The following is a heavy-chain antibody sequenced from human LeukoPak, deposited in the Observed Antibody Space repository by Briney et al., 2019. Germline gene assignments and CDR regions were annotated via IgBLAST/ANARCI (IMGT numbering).Heavy chain of an antibody. D-gene: IGHD3-10*01. CDR2: INHSGST. CDR3: ARQPWGIRGVQRRGWFDP. V-gene: IGHV4-34*01. J-gene: IGHJ5*02. Sequence: PSETLSLTCAVYGASFSGYYWSWIRQPPGKGLEWIGEINHSGSTNHNPSLKSRISISLDTSKNQFSLKLSSVTAADTALYYCARQPWGIRGVQRRGWFDPWGQGTLVTVSS. CDR1: GASFSGYY.